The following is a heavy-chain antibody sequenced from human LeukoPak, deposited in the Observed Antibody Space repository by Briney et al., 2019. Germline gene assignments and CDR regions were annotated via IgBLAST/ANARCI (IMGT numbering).Heavy chain of an antibody. V-gene: IGHV4-59*01. D-gene: IGHD6-13*01. CDR1: GGSISSYY. CDR2: IYYSGST. Sequence: SETLSLTCTVSGGSISSYYWSWIRQPPGKGLEWIGYIYYSGSTNYNPSLKSRVTISVDTSKNQFSLKLSSVTAADTAVYYCARFLGLYEQQLVSWGQGTLVTVSS. J-gene: IGHJ5*02. CDR3: ARFLGLYEQQLVS.